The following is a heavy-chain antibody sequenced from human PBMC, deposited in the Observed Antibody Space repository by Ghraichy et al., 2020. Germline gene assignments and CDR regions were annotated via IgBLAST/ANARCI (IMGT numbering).Heavy chain of an antibody. V-gene: IGHV3-74*01. CDR1: GFTFSSYW. CDR2: INSDGSST. CDR3: AREIAVAGISY. D-gene: IGHD6-19*01. J-gene: IGHJ4*02. Sequence: LSLTCAASGFTFSSYWMHWVRQAPGKGLVWVSRINSDGSSTSYADSVKGRFTISRDNAKNTLYLQMNSLRAEDTAVYYCAREIAVAGISYWGQGTLVTVSS.